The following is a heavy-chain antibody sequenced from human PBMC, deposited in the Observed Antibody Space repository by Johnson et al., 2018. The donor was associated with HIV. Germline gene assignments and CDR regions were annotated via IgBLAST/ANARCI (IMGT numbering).Heavy chain of an antibody. D-gene: IGHD2-21*02. J-gene: IGHJ3*02. CDR1: GFTFSDYY. CDR3: ARGQRGGDGHPHAFDI. Sequence: QVQLVESGGGLVQPGGSLRLSCAASGFTFSDYYMSWIRQAPGKGLEWVSYISSSGSNIYYADSVKGRFTISRDNAKKSLYLQMNSLKAEDTAVDYCARGQRGGDGHPHAFDIWGQGTMVTVSS. V-gene: IGHV3-11*04. CDR2: ISSSGSNI.